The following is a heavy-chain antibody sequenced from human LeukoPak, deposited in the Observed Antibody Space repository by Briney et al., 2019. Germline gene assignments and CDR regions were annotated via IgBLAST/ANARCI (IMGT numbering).Heavy chain of an antibody. D-gene: IGHD3-22*01. CDR3: AGGNDDSKLHH. CDR1: GDSVTSCNYY. V-gene: IGHV4-31*03. CDR2: IHHSGTI. Sequence: SETLSLTCSVSGDSVTSCNYYWSWIRQHPEKGPECIGDIHHSGTIYYNPSLLSRATISVDASKNQFSLRLSSVTGADTALYYCAGGNDDSKLHHWGQGTLVTVSS. J-gene: IGHJ1*01.